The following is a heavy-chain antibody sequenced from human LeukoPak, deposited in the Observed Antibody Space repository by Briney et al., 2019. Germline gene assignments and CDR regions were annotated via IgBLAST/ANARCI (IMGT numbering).Heavy chain of an antibody. J-gene: IGHJ6*03. CDR3: ARGPYDFWSGYSRHDYYYMDV. Sequence: GGSLRLSCAASGFTFTTYGMIWVRQAPGKGLEWVLGISGSGSNTYYADSAKGRFTSSRDYSKRTVYLQMNSLRAEDTAVYYCARGPYDFWSGYSRHDYYYMDVWGKGTTVTVSS. CDR2: ISGSGSNT. D-gene: IGHD3-3*01. CDR1: GFTFTTYG. V-gene: IGHV3-23*01.